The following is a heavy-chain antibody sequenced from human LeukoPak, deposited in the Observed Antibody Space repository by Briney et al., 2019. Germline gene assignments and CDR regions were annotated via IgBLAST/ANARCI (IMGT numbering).Heavy chain of an antibody. Sequence: SETLSLTCTVSGGSISSYYWSWIRQPPGKGLEWIGYIYYSGSTNCNPSLKSRVTISVDTSKNQFSLKLSSVTAADTAVYYCARDPTPLGYFDLWGRGTLVTVSS. CDR2: IYYSGST. V-gene: IGHV4-59*01. CDR3: ARDPTPLGYFDL. CDR1: GGSISSYY. J-gene: IGHJ2*01.